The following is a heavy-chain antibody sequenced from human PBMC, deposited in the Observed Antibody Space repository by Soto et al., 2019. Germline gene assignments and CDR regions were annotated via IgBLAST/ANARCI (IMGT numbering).Heavy chain of an antibody. V-gene: IGHV1-69*12. J-gene: IGHJ5*02. D-gene: IGHD6-13*01. CDR1: GGTFSSYA. CDR3: ARDKAAAGPNNWFDP. CDR2: IIPIFGTA. Sequence: QVQLVQSGAEVKKPGSSEKVSCKASGGTFSSYAISWVRQAPGQGLEWMGGIIPIFGTANYAQKFKGRVTSTANESTGTAYMELSSLRSEDTAVYYCARDKAAAGPNNWFDPWGQGTLVTVSS.